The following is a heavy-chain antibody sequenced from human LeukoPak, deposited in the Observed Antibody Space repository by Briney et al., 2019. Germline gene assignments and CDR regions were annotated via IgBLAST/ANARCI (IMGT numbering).Heavy chain of an antibody. Sequence: PGGSLRLSCAASGFTSSSYWMHWVRQAPGKGPVWVSRTNSDGSSTSYADSVKGRFTISRDNAKNTLYLQMNSLRAEDTALYYCVRDGGNWFDPWGQGTLVTVSS. CDR1: GFTSSSYW. J-gene: IGHJ5*02. CDR2: TNSDGSST. V-gene: IGHV3-74*01. CDR3: VRDGGNWFDP. D-gene: IGHD2-15*01.